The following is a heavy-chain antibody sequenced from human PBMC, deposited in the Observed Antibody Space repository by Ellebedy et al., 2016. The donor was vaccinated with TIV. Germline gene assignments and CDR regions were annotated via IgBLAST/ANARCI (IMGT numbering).Heavy chain of an antibody. J-gene: IGHJ5*02. V-gene: IGHV4-39*01. CDR3: ARWFGELLYVRWFDH. CDR1: GGSISRSSYY. CDR2: IYYTGST. Sequence: SETLSLTCTVSGGSISRSSYYWGWIRQPPQKGLEWIGSIYYTGSTFYNPSLKSRVTISVDTSKSQFSLTLTSVTAADTAVYYCARWFGELLYVRWFDHWGQGTLVTVSS. D-gene: IGHD3-10*01.